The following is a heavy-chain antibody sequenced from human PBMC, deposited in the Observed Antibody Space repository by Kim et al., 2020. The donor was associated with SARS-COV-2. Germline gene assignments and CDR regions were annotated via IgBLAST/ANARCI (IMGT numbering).Heavy chain of an antibody. Sequence: SETLSLTCTVSGGSVSSGSYYWSWIRQPPGKGLEWIGYIYYSGSTNYNPSLKSRVTISVDTSKNQFSLKLSSVTAADTAVYYCARDNYDFWSGYHHDAFDIWGQGTMGTVSS. CDR1: GGSVSSGSYY. V-gene: IGHV4-61*01. CDR2: IYYSGST. CDR3: ARDNYDFWSGYHHDAFDI. J-gene: IGHJ3*02. D-gene: IGHD3-3*01.